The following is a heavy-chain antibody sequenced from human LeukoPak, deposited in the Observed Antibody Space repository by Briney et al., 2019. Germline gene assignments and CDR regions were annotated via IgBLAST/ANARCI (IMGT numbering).Heavy chain of an antibody. V-gene: IGHV3-9*01. CDR1: GFTFDDYA. CDR3: AKSRSGGNYGDFDY. CDR2: ITWNSGSI. J-gene: IGHJ4*02. D-gene: IGHD1-7*01. Sequence: GGSLRLSCAASGFTFDDYAMHWVRQAPGKGLEWVSGITWNSGSIDYADSVEGRSTISRDNAKNSLYLQMNSLRAEDTALYYCAKSRSGGNYGDFDYWGQGTLVTVSS.